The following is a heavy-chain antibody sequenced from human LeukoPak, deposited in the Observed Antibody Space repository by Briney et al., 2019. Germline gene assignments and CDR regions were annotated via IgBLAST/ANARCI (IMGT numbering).Heavy chain of an antibody. J-gene: IGHJ4*02. CDR1: GFTFSSYG. CDR3: AKDLNVRDGDYGSLDD. V-gene: IGHV3-33*06. Sequence: PGRSLRLSCAASGFTFSSYGMHWVRQAPGKGLEWVAVIWYDRSNKYYADSVKGRFTISRDNSKNTLYLQMNSLRAEDTAVYYCAKDLNVRDGDYGSLDDWGQGTLVTVSS. D-gene: IGHD4-17*01. CDR2: IWYDRSNK.